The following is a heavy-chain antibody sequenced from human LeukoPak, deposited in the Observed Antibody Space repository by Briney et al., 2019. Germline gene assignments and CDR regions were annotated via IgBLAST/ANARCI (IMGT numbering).Heavy chain of an antibody. J-gene: IGHJ2*01. CDR3: ASHLKRGVRGVINWYFDL. CDR2: IYYSGST. CDR1: GGSISSGGYY. V-gene: IGHV4-31*03. D-gene: IGHD3-10*01. Sequence: PSQTLSLTCTVSGGSISSGGYYWSWIRQHPGKGLEWIGYIYYSGSTYYNPSLKSRVAISVDTSKNQFSLKLSSVTAADTAVYYCASHLKRGVRGVINWYFDLWGRGTLVTVSS.